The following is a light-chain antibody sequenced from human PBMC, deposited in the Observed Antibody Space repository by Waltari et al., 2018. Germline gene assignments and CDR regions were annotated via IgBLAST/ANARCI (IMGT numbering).Light chain of an antibody. Sequence: QSVLTQPPSASGTPGQRVTISCSGSSSNIGSNYVYWYQPIPGTAPKLLISRNNQRPSGVPDRFSGSKSGTSASLAISGLRSEDEADYYCAAWDDSLSGGVFGGGTKLTVL. CDR1: SSNIGSNY. J-gene: IGLJ3*02. CDR3: AAWDDSLSGGV. V-gene: IGLV1-47*01. CDR2: RNN.